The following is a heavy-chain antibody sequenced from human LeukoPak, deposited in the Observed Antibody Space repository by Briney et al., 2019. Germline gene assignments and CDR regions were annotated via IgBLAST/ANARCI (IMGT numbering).Heavy chain of an antibody. J-gene: IGHJ4*02. Sequence: ASVKVSCKASGYTFTDHYIHWVRQAPGQGLEWMGWTNPYSGGTNYAQKFQGRVTMSRDTSITTAYMELRRLMSDGSAVYYCVLAMGEYFDYWGQGTLVTVSS. D-gene: IGHD2/OR15-2a*01. CDR1: GYTFTDHY. CDR2: TNPYSGGT. CDR3: VLAMGEYFDY. V-gene: IGHV1-2*02.